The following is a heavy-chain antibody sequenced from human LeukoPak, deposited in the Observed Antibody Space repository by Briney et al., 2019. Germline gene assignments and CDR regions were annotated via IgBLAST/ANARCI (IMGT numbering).Heavy chain of an antibody. CDR1: GYTFTGYY. Sequence: ASVKVSCKASGYTFTGYYMHWVRQAPGQGLEWMGWINPNSGGTNYAQKFQGRVTMTRDTSISTAYMELSRLRSDDTAVYYCARANPRHIVVVIPGDYWGQGTLVTVSS. V-gene: IGHV1-2*02. D-gene: IGHD2-21*01. CDR3: ARANPRHIVVVIPGDY. J-gene: IGHJ4*02. CDR2: INPNSGGT.